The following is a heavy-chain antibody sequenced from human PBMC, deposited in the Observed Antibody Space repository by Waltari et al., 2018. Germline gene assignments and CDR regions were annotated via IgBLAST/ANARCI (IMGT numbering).Heavy chain of an antibody. Sequence: QVQLVESGGGVVQPGRSLRLSCAASGFTFSSYGMHWVRQAPGKGREWVAVIWYDGSNKYYADAVKGRFTIARDNSKNSLFLQMNSLRAEDTAVYYCAAALAVAGSFYWGQGTLVTVSS. CDR2: IWYDGSNK. J-gene: IGHJ4*02. V-gene: IGHV3-33*01. CDR3: AAALAVAGSFY. D-gene: IGHD6-19*01. CDR1: GFTFSSYG.